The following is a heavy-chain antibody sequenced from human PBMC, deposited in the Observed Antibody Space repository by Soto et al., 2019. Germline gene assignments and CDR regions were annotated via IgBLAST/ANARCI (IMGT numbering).Heavy chain of an antibody. CDR3: AKERRDYYDSSGYPPGPFDY. D-gene: IGHD3-22*01. Sequence: GGSLRLSCAASGFTFSSYGMHWVRQAPGKGLEWVAVISYDGSNKYYADSVKGRFTISRDNSKNTLYLQMNSLRAEDTAVYYCAKERRDYYDSSGYPPGPFDYWGQGTLVTVSS. V-gene: IGHV3-30*18. J-gene: IGHJ4*02. CDR2: ISYDGSNK. CDR1: GFTFSSYG.